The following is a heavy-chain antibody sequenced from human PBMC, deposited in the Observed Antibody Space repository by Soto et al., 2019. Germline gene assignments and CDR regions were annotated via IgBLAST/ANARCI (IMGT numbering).Heavy chain of an antibody. D-gene: IGHD2-15*01. Sequence: QVQLVESGGGVVQPGRSLRLSCAASGFTFSSYGMHWVRQAPGKGLEWVAVISYDGSNKYYADSVKGRFPISRDNSKNTLYLQMNSLRAEDTAVFYCARNGVVAAAMSGMDVWGQGTTVTVSS. CDR1: GFTFSSYG. V-gene: IGHV3-30*03. CDR3: ARNGVVAAAMSGMDV. J-gene: IGHJ6*02. CDR2: ISYDGSNK.